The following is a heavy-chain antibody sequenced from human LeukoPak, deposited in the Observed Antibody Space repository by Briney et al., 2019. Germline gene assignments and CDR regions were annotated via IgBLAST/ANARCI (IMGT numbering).Heavy chain of an antibody. Sequence: GGSLRLSCAASGFTFSSYAMSWVRQAPGKGPEWVSAISGSGGSTYYADSVKGRFTISRDNSKNTLYLQMNSLRAEDTAVYYCAKYFAAGLNFDYWGQGTLVTVSS. D-gene: IGHD6-13*01. CDR2: ISGSGGST. CDR1: GFTFSSYA. CDR3: AKYFAAGLNFDY. V-gene: IGHV3-23*01. J-gene: IGHJ4*02.